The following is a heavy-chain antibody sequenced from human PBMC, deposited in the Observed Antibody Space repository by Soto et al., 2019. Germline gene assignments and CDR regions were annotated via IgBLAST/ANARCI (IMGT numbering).Heavy chain of an antibody. CDR1: GDSVTSDSHY. Sequence: SETPSLTCTVSGDSVTSDSHYWGWVRQPPGKGLEWIGEIYHSGSTNYNPSLKSRVTISVDKSKNQFSLKLSSVTAADTAVYYCARVAVAGTRVDYWGQGTLVTSPQ. CDR2: IYHSGST. D-gene: IGHD6-19*01. V-gene: IGHV4-39*07. J-gene: IGHJ4*02. CDR3: ARVAVAGTRVDY.